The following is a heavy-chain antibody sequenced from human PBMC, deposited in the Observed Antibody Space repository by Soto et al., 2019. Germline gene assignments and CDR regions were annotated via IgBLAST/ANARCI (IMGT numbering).Heavy chain of an antibody. V-gene: IGHV4-4*07. D-gene: IGHD2-2*01. CDR1: GGSISSYY. J-gene: IGHJ5*02. Sequence: PSETLSLTCTVSGGSISSYYWSWIRQPAGKGLEWIGRIYTSGSTNYNPSLKSRVTMSIDTSKNQFSLKLSSVTAADTAVYYCARDGVVVPAAIMYNWSDPWGQGTLVTVSS. CDR3: ARDGVVVPAAIMYNWSDP. CDR2: IYTSGST.